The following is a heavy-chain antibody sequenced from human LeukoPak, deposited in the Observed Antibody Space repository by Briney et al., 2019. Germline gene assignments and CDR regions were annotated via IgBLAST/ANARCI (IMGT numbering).Heavy chain of an antibody. Sequence: HPGGSLRLSCAASGFTFSSHWMTWVRQAPGKGLEWVAVIWYDGSNKYYADSVKGRFTISRDNSKNTLYLQMNSLRAEDTAVYYCARDGDGYCSSTSCYAGALDVWGQGTTVTVSS. CDR3: ARDGDGYCSSTSCYAGALDV. CDR1: GFTFSSHW. V-gene: IGHV3-33*08. CDR2: IWYDGSNK. D-gene: IGHD2-2*03. J-gene: IGHJ6*02.